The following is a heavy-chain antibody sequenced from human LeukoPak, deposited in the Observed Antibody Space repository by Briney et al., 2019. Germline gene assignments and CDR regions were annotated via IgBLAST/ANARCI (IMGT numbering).Heavy chain of an antibody. CDR3: ARVGIVVVPAANWFDP. Sequence: ASVKVSRKASGYTFTNYGISWVRQAPGQGLEWMGWISAYHGDTNYAQRLQGRVTMTTDTSTSTAYMELSRLRSDDTAVYYCARVGIVVVPAANWFDPWGQGTLVTVSS. CDR1: GYTFTNYG. D-gene: IGHD2-2*01. CDR2: ISAYHGDT. J-gene: IGHJ5*02. V-gene: IGHV1-18*01.